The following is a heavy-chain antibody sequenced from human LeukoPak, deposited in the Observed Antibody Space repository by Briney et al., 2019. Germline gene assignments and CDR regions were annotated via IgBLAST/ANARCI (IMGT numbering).Heavy chain of an antibody. CDR1: GYSFAGYY. Sequence: ASVKVSCKASGYSFAGYYMHWVRQAPGQGLEWMGWINPNSGGTNYAQKFQGRVTMTRDTSISTAYMELSRVTSDDTAVYYCAREGAFGFYALDYWGQGTLVTVSS. CDR3: AREGAFGFYALDY. J-gene: IGHJ4*02. D-gene: IGHD2/OR15-2a*01. V-gene: IGHV1-2*02. CDR2: INPNSGGT.